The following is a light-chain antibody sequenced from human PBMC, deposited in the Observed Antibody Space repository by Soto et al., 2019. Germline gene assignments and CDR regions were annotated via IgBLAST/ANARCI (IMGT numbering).Light chain of an antibody. CDR3: CSYAGTRTSWV. CDR1: SSDVGRYDY. J-gene: IGLJ1*01. V-gene: IGLV2-23*01. Sequence: QSALTQPPSASGSPGQSVTFSCTGTSSDVGRYDYVSWYQQHPGKAPKLLIFEGTKRPSGVSDRFSGSKSGNTASLTISGLQAEDEADYHCCSYAGTRTSWVFGTGTKVTVL. CDR2: EGT.